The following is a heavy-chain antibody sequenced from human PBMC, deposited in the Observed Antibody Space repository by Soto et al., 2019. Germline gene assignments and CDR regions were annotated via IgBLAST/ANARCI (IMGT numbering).Heavy chain of an antibody. J-gene: IGHJ6*02. Sequence: SETLSLTCTVSGDSSVSSSSYYWVWIRQPPGKGLEWIGSMYYTGNTFYSPSFRSRLTISVDTSKSQFSLKLRSVTAADTATYYCASEVSSTDGMDVWGQGTTVTVSS. V-gene: IGHV4-39*01. CDR1: GDSSVSSSSYY. D-gene: IGHD2-15*01. CDR3: ASEVSSTDGMDV. CDR2: MYYTGNT.